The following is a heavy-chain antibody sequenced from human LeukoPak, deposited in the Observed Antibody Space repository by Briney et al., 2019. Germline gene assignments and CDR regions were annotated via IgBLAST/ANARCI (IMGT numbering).Heavy chain of an antibody. J-gene: IGHJ6*02. CDR1: GGTFSSYA. CDR3: ARDPMVRGVIYYYYGMDV. V-gene: IGHV1-69*04. Sequence: ASVKVSCKASGGTFSSYAISWVRQAPGQGLEWMGRIIPILGIANYAQEFQGRVTITADKSTSTAYMELSSLRFEDTAVYYCARDPMVRGVIYYYYGMDVWGQGTTVTVSS. CDR2: IIPILGIA. D-gene: IGHD3-10*01.